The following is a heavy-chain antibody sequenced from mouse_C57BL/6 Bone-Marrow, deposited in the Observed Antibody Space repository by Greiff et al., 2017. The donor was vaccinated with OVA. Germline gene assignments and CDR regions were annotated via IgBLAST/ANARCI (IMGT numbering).Heavy chain of an antibody. J-gene: IGHJ2*01. CDR3: ARGESFDY. Sequence: VKLMESGPELVKPGASVKLSCKASGYTFTSYDINWVKQRPGQGLEWIGWIYPRDGSTKYNEKFKGKATLTVDTSSSTAYMELHSLTSEDSAVYFCARGESFDYWGQGTTLTVSS. CDR2: IYPRDGST. V-gene: IGHV1-85*01. CDR1: GYTFTSYD.